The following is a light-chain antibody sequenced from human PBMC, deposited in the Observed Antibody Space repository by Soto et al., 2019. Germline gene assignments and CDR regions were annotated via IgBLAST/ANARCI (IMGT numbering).Light chain of an antibody. Sequence: DIQMTQSPSSLSASVGDRVTITCRASQSISSSLNWYQQKPGKAPNLLIYAASTLQSGVPSRFSGSGSGTDFTLTISSLQPEDFATYYCQQTYSTPSIWAFGHGTKVEVK. CDR3: QQTYSTPSIWA. J-gene: IGKJ1*01. CDR1: QSISSS. V-gene: IGKV1-39*01. CDR2: AAS.